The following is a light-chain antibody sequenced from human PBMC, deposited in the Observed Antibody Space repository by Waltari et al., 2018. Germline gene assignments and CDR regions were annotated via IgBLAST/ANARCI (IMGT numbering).Light chain of an antibody. CDR3: KQYNNWPPYT. CDR2: KTY. Sequence: ETVMTQSPATLYVSPGERVTLSCWASQSVSSSLAWFQQKPGQAPRLLIYKTYTRKSGTPARFSGSGSGTEFTLTINSLQSEDFAIYYCKQYNNWPPYTFGQGTRLE. CDR1: QSVSSS. J-gene: IGKJ2*01. V-gene: IGKV3-15*01.